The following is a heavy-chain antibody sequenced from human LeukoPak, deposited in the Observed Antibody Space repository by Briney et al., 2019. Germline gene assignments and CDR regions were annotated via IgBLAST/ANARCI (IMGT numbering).Heavy chain of an antibody. CDR3: ARDQEVATTD. V-gene: IGHV3-11*06. J-gene: IGHJ4*02. CDR1: GFSFSGYY. D-gene: IGHD5-12*01. Sequence: GGSLRLSCTASGFSFSGYYMSWIRQAPGKGLEWGSKISSSSSYKNYADSVKGRFTISRDSAKNSLYLQMNSLRAEDTAVYYCARDQEVATTDWGQGTLVTVSS. CDR2: ISSSSSYK.